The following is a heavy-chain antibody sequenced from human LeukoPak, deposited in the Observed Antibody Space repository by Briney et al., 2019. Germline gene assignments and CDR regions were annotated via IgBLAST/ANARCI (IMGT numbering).Heavy chain of an antibody. V-gene: IGHV4-59*01. J-gene: IGHJ4*02. CDR2: IYCSGST. D-gene: IGHD6-13*01. Sequence: PSETLSLTCTVSGGSISSYYWSWIRQPPGKGLEWIGYIYCSGSTNYNPSLKSRVTISVDTPKNQSSLKLSSVTAADTAVYYCARGGSSWDEGFDYWGQGTLVTVSS. CDR1: GGSISSYY. CDR3: ARGGSSWDEGFDY.